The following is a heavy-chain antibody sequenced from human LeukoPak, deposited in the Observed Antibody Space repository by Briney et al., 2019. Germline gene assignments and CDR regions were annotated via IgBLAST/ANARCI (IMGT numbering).Heavy chain of an antibody. Sequence: GGSLRVSCAASGFTFSSYAMHWVRQAPGKGLEYVSAISSNGGSTYYANSVKGRFTISRDSSKNTLYLQMGSLRAEDMGVYYCARSTTYYYYYMDVWGKGTTVTVSS. CDR1: GFTFSSYA. CDR3: ARSTTYYYYYMDV. V-gene: IGHV3-64*01. CDR2: ISSNGGST. D-gene: IGHD4-11*01. J-gene: IGHJ6*03.